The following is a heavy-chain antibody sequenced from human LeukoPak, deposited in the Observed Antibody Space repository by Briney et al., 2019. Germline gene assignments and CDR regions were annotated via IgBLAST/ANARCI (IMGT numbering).Heavy chain of an antibody. CDR1: GGSISSGSYY. CDR2: IYTSGST. CDR3: ARGLGFGELYYYYMDV. Sequence: SETLSLTCTVSGGSISSGSYYWSWIRQPAGKGLEWIGRIYTSGSTNYNPSLKSRVTISVDTSKNQFSLKLSSVTAADTAVYYCARGLGFGELYYYYMDVWGKGTTVTISS. J-gene: IGHJ6*03. V-gene: IGHV4-61*02. D-gene: IGHD3-10*01.